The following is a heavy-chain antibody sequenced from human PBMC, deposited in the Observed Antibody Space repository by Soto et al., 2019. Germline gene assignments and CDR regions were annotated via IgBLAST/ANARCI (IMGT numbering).Heavy chain of an antibody. D-gene: IGHD6-19*01. Sequence: GESLKISCKGSGYSFTSYWIGWVRQMPGKGLEWMGIIYPGDSDTRYSPSFQGQVTISADKSISTAYLQWSSLKASDTAMYYCARQSSGWYLGNYFDYWGQGTRVTVSS. J-gene: IGHJ4*02. CDR2: IYPGDSDT. CDR3: ARQSSGWYLGNYFDY. V-gene: IGHV5-51*01. CDR1: GYSFTSYW.